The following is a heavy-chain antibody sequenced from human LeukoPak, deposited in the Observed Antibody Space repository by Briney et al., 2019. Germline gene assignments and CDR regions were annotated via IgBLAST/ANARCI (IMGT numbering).Heavy chain of an antibody. D-gene: IGHD3-10*01. Sequence: GGSLRLSCAACGFTFSGCYMSWIRQPPGKGLEWVSYISSSGSTIYYADSVRGRFTVSRDNAKNSLYLQMDSLSAEDTAVYYCASHRGVNRWGQGTLVTVSS. CDR3: ASHRGVNR. J-gene: IGHJ4*02. V-gene: IGHV3-11*01. CDR1: GFTFSGCY. CDR2: ISSSGSTI.